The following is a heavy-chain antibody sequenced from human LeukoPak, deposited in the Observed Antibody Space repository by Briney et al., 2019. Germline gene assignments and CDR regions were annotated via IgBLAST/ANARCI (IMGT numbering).Heavy chain of an antibody. V-gene: IGHV3-7*03. J-gene: IGHJ4*02. Sequence: GGSLRLSCAASGFTFSGHWMHWARQRPGKGLEWVANITPEGRRKNYVDSVRGRFTISRDNARNSLYLHMDSLRADDTAVYYCVRDADWAFNFWGQGALV. CDR1: GFTFSGHW. D-gene: IGHD3/OR15-3a*01. CDR3: VRDADWAFNF. CDR2: ITPEGRRK.